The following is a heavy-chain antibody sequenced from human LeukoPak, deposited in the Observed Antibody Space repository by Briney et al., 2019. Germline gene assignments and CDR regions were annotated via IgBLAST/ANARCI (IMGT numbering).Heavy chain of an antibody. Sequence: SETLSLTCTVSGDSISSFYWSWIRQPPGRGLEWIGYNYNSGSTNYNPSLKIRVTISGDTSKNQFSLKLSSVTAADTAVYYCARGRVYDSFGYWGQGTLVTVSS. J-gene: IGHJ4*02. V-gene: IGHV4-59*01. D-gene: IGHD5/OR15-5a*01. CDR3: ARGRVYDSFGY. CDR2: NYNSGST. CDR1: GDSISSFY.